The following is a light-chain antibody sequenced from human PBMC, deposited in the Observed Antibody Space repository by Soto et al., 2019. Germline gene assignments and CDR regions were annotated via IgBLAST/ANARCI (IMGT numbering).Light chain of an antibody. V-gene: IGKV1-5*03. CDR2: QGS. J-gene: IGKJ4*01. Sequence: DIQLTQSPSSLSASGGDRVTITCRASRSISNALAWYQQKPGKAPKHLIYQGSTLQREVSSRFSGSGSGTEFTLTISSLQPDGFATYYCQQYDSYPITFGGGTRVDIK. CDR1: RSISNA. CDR3: QQYDSYPIT.